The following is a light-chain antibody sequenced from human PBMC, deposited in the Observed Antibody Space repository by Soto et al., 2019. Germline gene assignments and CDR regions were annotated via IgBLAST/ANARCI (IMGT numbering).Light chain of an antibody. CDR1: QSVSSN. J-gene: IGKJ1*01. CDR3: QQYNDWPPWT. CDR2: GAS. V-gene: IGKV3D-15*01. Sequence: EIVMTQSPATLSVSPGERATLSCRASQSVSSNLAWYQQKPGQAPRLLIHGASTRATGIPARFSGSGSGTDFTLTISSLQSEDFGVYYCQQYNDWPPWTFGQGTKVEIK.